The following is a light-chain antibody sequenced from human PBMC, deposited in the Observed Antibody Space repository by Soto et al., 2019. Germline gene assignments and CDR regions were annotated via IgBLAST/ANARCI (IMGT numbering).Light chain of an antibody. Sequence: EIVMTQSPATLSVSPGERATLSCRASQSVSSNLAWYQQRPGQAPRLLIYGASTRATGIAARFSGSGSGTEFTLTISSLQSEDFAVYYCQQYSDSFTFGQGTKLAIK. CDR1: QSVSSN. J-gene: IGKJ2*01. CDR2: GAS. V-gene: IGKV3-15*01. CDR3: QQYSDSFT.